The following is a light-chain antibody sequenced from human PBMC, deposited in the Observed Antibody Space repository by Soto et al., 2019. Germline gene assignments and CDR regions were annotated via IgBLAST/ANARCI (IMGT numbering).Light chain of an antibody. CDR3: AAWDDSLNGVV. Sequence: QSVLTQPPSASGTPGQRVTISCSGSSSNIGSNIVNWYQQLPGTAPKLLIYSNNQRPSGVPDRFSGSKSGTSASLAISVLQSEDEADYYCAAWDDSLNGVVFGGGTKLTVL. CDR2: SNN. CDR1: SSNIGSNI. J-gene: IGLJ2*01. V-gene: IGLV1-44*01.